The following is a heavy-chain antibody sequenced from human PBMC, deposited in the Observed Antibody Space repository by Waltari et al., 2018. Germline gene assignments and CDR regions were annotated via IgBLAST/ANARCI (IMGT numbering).Heavy chain of an antibody. J-gene: IGHJ4*02. Sequence: QVQLVQSGAEVKKPGASVKVSCKASGYTFTSYGISWVRPAPVQGLEWMGGIIPIFGTANYAQKFQGRVTITTDESTSTAYMELSSLRSEDTAVYYCARAAYYDILTGYYDYWGQGTLVTVSS. V-gene: IGHV1-69*05. D-gene: IGHD3-9*01. CDR1: GYTFTSYG. CDR3: ARAAYYDILTGYYDY. CDR2: IIPIFGTA.